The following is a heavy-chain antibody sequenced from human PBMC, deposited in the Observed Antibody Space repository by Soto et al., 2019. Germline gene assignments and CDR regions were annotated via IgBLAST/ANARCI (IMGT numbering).Heavy chain of an antibody. D-gene: IGHD3-10*01. CDR3: ARGTYYGSGTPIQYLYL. J-gene: IGHJ2*01. V-gene: IGHV4-59*01. Sequence: QVQLQESGPGLVKPSETLSLTCTVYGGSISPYFWSWIRQPPGKGLEWIGYIFYSGSTNYNPSLTLRVTMSVDTSKNQLSMKLSSVTAEDTAVYYCARGTYYGSGTPIQYLYLWGRGTLVTVCS. CDR2: IFYSGST. CDR1: GGSISPYF.